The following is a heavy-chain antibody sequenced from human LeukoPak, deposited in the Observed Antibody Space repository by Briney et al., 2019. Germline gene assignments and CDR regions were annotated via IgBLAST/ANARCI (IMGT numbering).Heavy chain of an antibody. CDR3: AKGVGTVGYDFWSGYYYGMDV. Sequence: GGSLRLSCAASGFTFSSYAMSWVRQAPGKGLEWGSAISGSGGSTYYADSVKGRFTISRDNSKNTLYLQMNSLRAEDTAVYYCAKGVGTVGYDFWSGYYYGMDVWGQGTTVTVSS. D-gene: IGHD3-3*01. CDR1: GFTFSSYA. V-gene: IGHV3-23*01. J-gene: IGHJ6*02. CDR2: ISGSGGST.